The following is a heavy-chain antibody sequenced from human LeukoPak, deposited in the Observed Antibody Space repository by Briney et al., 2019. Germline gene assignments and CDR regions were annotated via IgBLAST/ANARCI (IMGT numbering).Heavy chain of an antibody. CDR3: ARHRDGSGQLNLYFDY. J-gene: IGHJ4*02. Sequence: SETLPLTCTVSGGSISSSSYYWGWIRQPPGKGLEWIGSIYYSGSTYYNPSLKSRVTISVDTSKNQFSLKLSSVTAADTAVYYCARHRDGSGQLNLYFDYWGQGTLVTVSS. CDR2: IYYSGST. D-gene: IGHD3-10*01. CDR1: GGSISSSSYY. V-gene: IGHV4-39*01.